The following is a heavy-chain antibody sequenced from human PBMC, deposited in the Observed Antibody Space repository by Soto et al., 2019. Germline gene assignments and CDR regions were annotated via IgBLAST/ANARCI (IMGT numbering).Heavy chain of an antibody. D-gene: IGHD2-2*03. J-gene: IGHJ3*02. V-gene: IGHV1-2*04. CDR3: ARGNGYCSSTSCYGSAFDI. Sequence: GASVEVSCKASGYTFTRYYIHWVRQAPGQGLEWMGWINPNSGGTNYAQKFQGWVTMTRDTSISTAYMELSRLRSDDTAVYYCARGNGYCSSTSCYGSAFDIWGQGTMVTVSS. CDR1: GYTFTRYY. CDR2: INPNSGGT.